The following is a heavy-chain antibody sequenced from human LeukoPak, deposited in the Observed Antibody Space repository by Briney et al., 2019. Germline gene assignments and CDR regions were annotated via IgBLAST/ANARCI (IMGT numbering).Heavy chain of an antibody. CDR3: AKAPVDTAMVTGDY. D-gene: IGHD5-18*01. CDR2: IRYDGSNK. J-gene: IGHJ4*02. V-gene: IGHV3-30*02. Sequence: GGSLRLSCAASGFTFSSYGMHWVRQAPGKGLEWVAFIRYDGSNKYYADPVKGRFTISRDNSKNTLYLQMNSLRAEDTAVYYCAKAPVDTAMVTGDYWGQGTLVTVSS. CDR1: GFTFSSYG.